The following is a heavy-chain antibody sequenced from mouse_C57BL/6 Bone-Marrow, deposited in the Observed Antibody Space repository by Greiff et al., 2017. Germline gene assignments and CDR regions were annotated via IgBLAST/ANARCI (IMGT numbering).Heavy chain of an antibody. D-gene: IGHD2-5*01. Sequence: EVKLVESGPELVKPGASVKLSCKASGYSFTGYYMNWVKQSPETSLEWIGEINPSTGGTTYNQKFKAKATLTVDQSSSTAYMQLKSLTSEDSAVYYCARGSNLYHWYFDVWGTGTTVTVSS. J-gene: IGHJ1*03. CDR3: ARGSNLYHWYFDV. CDR1: GYSFTGYY. CDR2: INPSTGGT. V-gene: IGHV1-42*01.